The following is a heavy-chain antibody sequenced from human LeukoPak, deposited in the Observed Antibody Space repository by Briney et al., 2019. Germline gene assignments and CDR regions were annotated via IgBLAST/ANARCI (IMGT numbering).Heavy chain of an antibody. CDR2: IKQDGSEK. CDR1: GFTFSSYW. V-gene: IGHV3-7*03. D-gene: IGHD5-12*01. CDR3: ASFSGYEYYYYGMDV. Sequence: PGGSLRLSCEASGFTFSSYWMSWVRQAPGKGLEWVANIKQDGSEKYYVDSVKGRFTISRDNAKNSLYLQMDSLRAEDTAVYYCASFSGYEYYYYGMDVWGKGTTVTVSS. J-gene: IGHJ6*04.